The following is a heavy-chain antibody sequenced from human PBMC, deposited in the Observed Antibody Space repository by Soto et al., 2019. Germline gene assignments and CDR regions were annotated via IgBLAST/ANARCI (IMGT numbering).Heavy chain of an antibody. CDR2: ISAGGGST. CDR1: GFTLRSYA. J-gene: IGHJ4*02. CDR3: ANQYFDY. V-gene: IGHV3-23*01. Sequence: GGSLRLSCATSGFTLRSYAMSWVRQAPGKGLEWVSTISAGGGSTYYADSVKGRFTISSDNSRTTLYLQMNSLRAEDTAVYYCANQYFDYWGQGTLVTVSS.